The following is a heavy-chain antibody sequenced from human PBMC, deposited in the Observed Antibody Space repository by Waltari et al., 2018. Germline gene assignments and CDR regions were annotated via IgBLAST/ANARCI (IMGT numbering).Heavy chain of an antibody. J-gene: IGHJ4*02. CDR1: GYSISSGYY. Sequence: QVQLQESGPGLVKPSETLSLTCAVSGYSISSGYYWGWIRQPPGKGLEWIGSIYHSGSTSSIPSLKCRVTISADTSTNQFSLKLRSVTAADTAVYYCARLVGATTGYFDYWGQGTLFTVSS. V-gene: IGHV4-38-2*01. CDR2: IYHSGST. CDR3: ARLVGATTGYFDY. D-gene: IGHD1-26*01.